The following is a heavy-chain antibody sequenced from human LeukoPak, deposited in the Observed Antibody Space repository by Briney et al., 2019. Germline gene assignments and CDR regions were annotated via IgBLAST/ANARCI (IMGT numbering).Heavy chain of an antibody. CDR1: GGSISSRDYY. CDR2: MFYNGAT. J-gene: IGHJ4*02. V-gene: IGHV4-39*07. D-gene: IGHD6-19*01. CDR3: AREARFALPVVGSGDY. Sequence: TETLSLTCSVSGGSISSRDYYWGWIRQPPGKGLEGIGTMFYNGATKSNPSLSSRVTMPIDTSKNQFSLKLRSVTAADTAVYYCAREARFALPVVGSGDYWGQGTLVTVSS.